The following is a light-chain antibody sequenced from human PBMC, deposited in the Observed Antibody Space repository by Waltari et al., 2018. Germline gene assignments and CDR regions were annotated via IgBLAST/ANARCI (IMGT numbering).Light chain of an antibody. CDR1: QSVSSN. Sequence: EIVMTQSPATLSVSPGEGATLPCSASQSVSSNLAWSQHKPGQAPRLLIYGASTRATGIPARFSGSGSGTEFTLTISSLQSEDFAFYYCQQYNNWPPEDTFGQGTKLEIK. V-gene: IGKV3-15*01. J-gene: IGKJ2*01. CDR2: GAS. CDR3: QQYNNWPPEDT.